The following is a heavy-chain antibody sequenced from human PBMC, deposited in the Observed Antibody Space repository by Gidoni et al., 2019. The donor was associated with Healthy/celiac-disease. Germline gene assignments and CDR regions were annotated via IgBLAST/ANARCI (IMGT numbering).Heavy chain of an antibody. CDR1: GGSISSGSYY. D-gene: IGHD3-22*01. CDR3: ARGSSGYLPPYYYYYGMDV. V-gene: IGHV4-61*02. Sequence: QVQLQESGPGLVKPSQTLSLTCTVSGGSISSGSYYWSWIRQPAGKGLEWIGRIYTSGSTNYNPSLKSRVTISVDTSKNQFSLKLSSVTAADTAVYYCARGSSGYLPPYYYYYGMDVWGQGTTVTVSS. J-gene: IGHJ6*02. CDR2: IYTSGST.